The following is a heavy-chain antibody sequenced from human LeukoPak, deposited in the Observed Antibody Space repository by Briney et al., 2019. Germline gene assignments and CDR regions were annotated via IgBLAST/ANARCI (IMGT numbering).Heavy chain of an antibody. V-gene: IGHV3-23*01. CDR1: LLTLRSYA. CDR3: AKGLYYYGSGSYGVDY. D-gene: IGHD3-10*01. CDR2: ISGSGGST. Sequence: GRCLSLSRAASLLTLRSYAMSWVRPPPGRGVAWVSAISGSGGSTYYGDSVKGRFTNDRDNSKNSLYQQTDSLGAEDTAVYYCAKGLYYYGSGSYGVDYWGQGTLVTVSS. J-gene: IGHJ4*02.